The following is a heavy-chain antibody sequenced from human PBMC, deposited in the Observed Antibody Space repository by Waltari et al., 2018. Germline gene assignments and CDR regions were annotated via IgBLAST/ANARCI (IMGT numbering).Heavy chain of an antibody. Sequence: EVQLVESGGGLVQPGGSLRRSCAASGFPFTAYSIDWVRQAPGKGLEWLSYISASTTTIYYADSVKGRFTVSRDNAKNSVYLQVNSLRVEDTAVYYCARDGRRGYDMDVWGQGTTVTVSS. J-gene: IGHJ6*02. CDR3: ARDGRRGYDMDV. V-gene: IGHV3-48*04. CDR1: GFPFTAYS. CDR2: ISASTTTI.